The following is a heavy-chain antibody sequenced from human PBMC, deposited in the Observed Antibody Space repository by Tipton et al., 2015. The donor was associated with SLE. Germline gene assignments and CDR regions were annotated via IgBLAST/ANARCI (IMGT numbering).Heavy chain of an antibody. Sequence: TLSLTCTVSGGSISSGGYYWSWIRQHPGKGLEWIGYIYYSGSTYYNPSLRSRLTISVDTSKNQLSLKLSSVTAADTAVYYCARDVVATANWFDPWGQGTLVTVSS. CDR3: ARDVVATANWFDP. J-gene: IGHJ5*02. CDR2: IYYSGST. V-gene: IGHV4-31*03. D-gene: IGHD5-12*01. CDR1: GGSISSGGYY.